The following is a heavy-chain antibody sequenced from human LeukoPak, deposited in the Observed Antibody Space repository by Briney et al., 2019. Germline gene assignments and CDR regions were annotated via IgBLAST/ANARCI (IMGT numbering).Heavy chain of an antibody. CDR3: AKDSGDGMITFGGVIVRRFFDY. Sequence: PGGSLRLSCAASGFTFSSYGMHWVRQAPGKGLEWVAVISYDGSNKYYADSVKGRFTISRDNSKNTLYLQMNSLRAEDTAVYYCAKDSGDGMITFGGVIVRRFFDYWGQGTLVTVSS. V-gene: IGHV3-30*18. J-gene: IGHJ4*02. CDR1: GFTFSSYG. CDR2: ISYDGSNK. D-gene: IGHD3-16*02.